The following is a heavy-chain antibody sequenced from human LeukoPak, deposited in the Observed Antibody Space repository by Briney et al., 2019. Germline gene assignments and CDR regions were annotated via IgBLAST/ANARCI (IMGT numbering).Heavy chain of an antibody. CDR1: GGTFSSYT. J-gene: IGHJ6*02. Sequence: ASVKVSCKASGGTFSSYTISWVRQAPGQGLEWMGRIIPILGIANYAQKFQGRVTITADKSTSTAYMELSSLRSEDTAVYYSARGYGDYGMDIWGQGTTVTVSS. CDR3: ARGYGDYGMDI. CDR2: IIPILGIA. V-gene: IGHV1-69*02. D-gene: IGHD5-12*01.